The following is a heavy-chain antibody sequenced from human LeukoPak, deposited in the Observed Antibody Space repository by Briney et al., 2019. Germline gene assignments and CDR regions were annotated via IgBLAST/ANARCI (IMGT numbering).Heavy chain of an antibody. CDR1: GFKFDDYG. J-gene: IGHJ4*02. CDR3: ARGWGGTYSIDY. Sequence: GGSLRLSCAASGFKFDDYGMSWVRQTPGKGLEWVSGINYNGDIIHYADSVQGRFTISRDNAKNSLSLQMSSLRAEDTALYHCARGWGGTYSIDYWGQGTPVTVTS. CDR2: INYNGDII. V-gene: IGHV3-20*01. D-gene: IGHD1-26*01.